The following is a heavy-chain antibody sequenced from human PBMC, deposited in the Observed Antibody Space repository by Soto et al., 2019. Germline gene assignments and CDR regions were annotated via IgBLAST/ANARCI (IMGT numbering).Heavy chain of an antibody. CDR3: VRRGSEVTTGGGALDM. J-gene: IGHJ3*02. CDR1: RFRFSDHT. Sequence: EVQLVESGGGLVKPGGSLRLSCVASRFRFSDHTMTWVRQAPGKGLEWVSSISIISTYIYYGDSVKGRFTISRDNAKNSLYLQMNSLRVEDTAVYYCVRRGSEVTTGGGALDMWGQGTTVTVSS. D-gene: IGHD4-17*01. CDR2: ISIISTYI. V-gene: IGHV3-21*01.